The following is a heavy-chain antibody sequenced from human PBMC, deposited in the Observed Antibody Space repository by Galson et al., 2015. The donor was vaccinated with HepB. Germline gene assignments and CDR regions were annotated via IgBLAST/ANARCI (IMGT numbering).Heavy chain of an antibody. J-gene: IGHJ4*02. CDR2: ISPYNRNT. Sequence: SVKVSCKASGYTFSTYSITWVRQAPGQGLEWMGWISPYNRNTNYAQKLQGRVTMTTDTSTTTAFMELRSLRSDDTAVYYCARDLSDGSYYLDWGQGTLVTVSS. D-gene: IGHD3-10*01. CDR3: ARDLSDGSYYLD. CDR1: GYTFSTYS. V-gene: IGHV1-18*01.